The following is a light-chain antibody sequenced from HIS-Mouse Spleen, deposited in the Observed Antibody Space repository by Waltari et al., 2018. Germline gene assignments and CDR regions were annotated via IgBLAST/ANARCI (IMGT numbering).Light chain of an antibody. Sequence: SYELTQPPQASVSPGQTARKTGTGDAMPQKYAYRYQQKSGQAPVLVIYEDSKRPSGIPVRFSGSSSGTMATLTISEAQVEDEADYYCYSTDSSGNHRVFGGGTKLTVL. CDR1: AMPQKY. J-gene: IGLJ2*01. CDR2: EDS. V-gene: IGLV3-10*01. CDR3: YSTDSSGNHRV.